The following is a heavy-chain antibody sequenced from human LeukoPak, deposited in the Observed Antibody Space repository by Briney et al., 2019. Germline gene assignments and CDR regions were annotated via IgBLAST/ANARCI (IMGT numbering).Heavy chain of an antibody. CDR1: GFTFSDYY. V-gene: IGHV3-11*01. J-gene: IGHJ4*02. D-gene: IGHD3-16*01. Sequence: GGSLRLSCAAYGFTFSDYYRTWIRQAPGKGREWSSNIYYSGNTIYSADSVKVRFTISRDNSKTSVFLQMNILRAEDTAIYYCARGQFGGVRSLEYWGQGTLVTVSS. CDR3: ARGQFGGVRSLEY. CDR2: IYYSGNTI.